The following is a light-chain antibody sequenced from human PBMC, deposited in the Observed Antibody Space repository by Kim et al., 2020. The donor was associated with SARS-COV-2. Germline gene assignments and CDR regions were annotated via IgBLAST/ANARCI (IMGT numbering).Light chain of an antibody. CDR3: QQYDRWPPA. CDR1: QSGSSN. Sequence: VSPGESTTLSCRASQSGSSNLAWYQQKPGQFPRLLIYGASTRATGIPARFSGSGSGTEFTLTISSMQSEDFAVYYCQQYDRWPPAFGGGTKVDIK. CDR2: GAS. V-gene: IGKV3-15*01. J-gene: IGKJ4*01.